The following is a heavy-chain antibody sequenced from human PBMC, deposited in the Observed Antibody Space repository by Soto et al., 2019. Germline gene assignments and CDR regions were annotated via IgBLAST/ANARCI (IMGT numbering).Heavy chain of an antibody. J-gene: IGHJ3*02. CDR1: GFTFDDYG. CDR2: INWNGGRI. D-gene: IGHD1-20*01. V-gene: IGHV3-20*04. Sequence: GGSLRLSCAASGFTFDDYGMSWVRQAPGKGLEWVSGINWNGGRIGYADSVKGRFTVSRDNAKNSLSLQMNSLRAEDTAVYYCARDASVSGSSRAFDIWGQGTMVTVSS. CDR3: ARDASVSGSSRAFDI.